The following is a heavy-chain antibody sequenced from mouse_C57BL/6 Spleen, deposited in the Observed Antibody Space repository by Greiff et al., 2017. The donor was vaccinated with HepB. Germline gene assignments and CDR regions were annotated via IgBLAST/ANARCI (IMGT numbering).Heavy chain of an antibody. V-gene: IGHV1-76*01. Sequence: QVQLKESGAELVRPGASVTLSCKASGYTFTDYYINWVKQRPGQGLEWIARIYPGSGNTYYNEKFKGKATLTAEKSSSTAYMQLSSLTSEDSAVYFCGRVDYGSTFDDWGQGTTLTVSS. J-gene: IGHJ2*01. CDR1: GYTFTDYY. D-gene: IGHD1-1*01. CDR3: GRVDYGSTFDD. CDR2: IYPGSGNT.